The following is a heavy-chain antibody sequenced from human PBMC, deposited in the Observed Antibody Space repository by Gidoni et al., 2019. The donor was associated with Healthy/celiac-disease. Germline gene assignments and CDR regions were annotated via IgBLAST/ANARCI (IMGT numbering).Heavy chain of an antibody. Sequence: QVQLPESGPGLVKPSGTLSLTCAVSGGSISSSNWWSWVRQPPGKGLEWIGEIYHSGSTNYNPSLKSRVTISVDKSKNQFSLKLSSVTAADTAVYYCARRMISMITFGGVIVRGAFDIWGQGTMVTVSS. D-gene: IGHD3-16*02. V-gene: IGHV4-4*02. CDR3: ARRMISMITFGGVIVRGAFDI. J-gene: IGHJ3*02. CDR1: GGSISSSNW. CDR2: IYHSGST.